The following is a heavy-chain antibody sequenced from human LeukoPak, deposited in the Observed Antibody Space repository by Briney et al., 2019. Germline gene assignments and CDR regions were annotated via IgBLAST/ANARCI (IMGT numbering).Heavy chain of an antibody. Sequence: ASVKVSCKASGYTFISYGITWVRQAPGQGLEWMGWISPYTTKTNYAQSLQGRVTMTTDTSTSTAYMELSSLRSEDTAVYYCARVTDYGDSEPWVYWGQGTLVTVSS. CDR3: ARVTDYGDSEPWVY. V-gene: IGHV1-18*01. J-gene: IGHJ4*02. D-gene: IGHD4-17*01. CDR1: GYTFISYG. CDR2: ISPYTTKT.